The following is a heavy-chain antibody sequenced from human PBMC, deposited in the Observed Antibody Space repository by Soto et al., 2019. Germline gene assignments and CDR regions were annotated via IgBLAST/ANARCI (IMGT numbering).Heavy chain of an antibody. D-gene: IGHD6-19*01. V-gene: IGHV1-69*13. J-gene: IGHJ3*02. Sequence: SVKVSCKASGGTFSSYAISGVRQAPGQGLKWMGGIIPIFGTANYAQKFQGRVTITADESTSTAYMELSSLRSEDTAVYYCAIVNLPYTGIAVAGTQGAFDIWGQGTMVTVSS. CDR2: IIPIFGTA. CDR3: AIVNLPYTGIAVAGTQGAFDI. CDR1: GGTFSSYA.